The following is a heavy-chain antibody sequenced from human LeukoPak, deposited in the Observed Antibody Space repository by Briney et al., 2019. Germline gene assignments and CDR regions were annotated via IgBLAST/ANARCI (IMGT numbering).Heavy chain of an antibody. D-gene: IGHD3-16*01. CDR3: ARVEKGYEFDY. J-gene: IGHJ4*02. CDR2: IYHRGST. V-gene: IGHV4-4*02. CDR1: GGSISSSNW. Sequence: SETLSLTCAVSGGSISSSNWWSWVRQPPGKGLEWIGEIYHRGSTNYNPSLKSRVTISVDKSKNQFSLKLSSVTAADTAVYYFARVEKGYEFDYWAEEPRVTVSS.